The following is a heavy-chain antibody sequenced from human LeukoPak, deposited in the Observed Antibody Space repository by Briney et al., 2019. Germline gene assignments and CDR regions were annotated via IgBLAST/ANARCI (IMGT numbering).Heavy chain of an antibody. Sequence: GGSLRLSCAASGFTFDDYAMHWVRHAPGKGLEWVSGISWNSGSIGYADSVKGRFTISRDNAKNSLYLQMNSLRAEDTALYYCAKSKTRRAPYIVGATIVFDYWGQGTLVTVSS. CDR1: GFTFDDYA. CDR3: AKSKTRRAPYIVGATIVFDY. J-gene: IGHJ4*02. V-gene: IGHV3-9*01. CDR2: ISWNSGSI. D-gene: IGHD1-26*01.